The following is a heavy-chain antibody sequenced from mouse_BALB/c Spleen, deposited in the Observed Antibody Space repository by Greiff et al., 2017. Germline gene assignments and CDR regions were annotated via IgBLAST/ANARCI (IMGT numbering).Heavy chain of an antibody. J-gene: IGHJ2*01. CDR1: GYTFTNYW. CDR2: IYPGGGYT. V-gene: IGHV1-63*02. Sequence: VKLMESGAELVRPGTSVKISCKASGYTFTNYWLGWVKQRPGHGLEWIGDIYPGGGYTNYNEKFKGKATLTADTSSSTAYMQLSSLTSEDSAVYFCARVFDYWGQGTTLTVSS. CDR3: ARVFDY.